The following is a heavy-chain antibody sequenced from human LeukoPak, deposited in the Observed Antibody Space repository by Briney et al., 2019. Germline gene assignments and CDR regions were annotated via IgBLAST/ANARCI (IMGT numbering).Heavy chain of an antibody. CDR3: ARGVWELLEDYYYYYMDA. Sequence: ASVKVSCKASGYTFTSYGISWVRQAPGQGLEWMGWISAYNGNTNYAQKLQGRVTMTTDTSTSTAYMELRSLRSDDTAVYYCARGVWELLEDYYYYYMDAWGKGTTVTISS. CDR2: ISAYNGNT. V-gene: IGHV1-18*01. J-gene: IGHJ6*03. D-gene: IGHD1-26*01. CDR1: GYTFTSYG.